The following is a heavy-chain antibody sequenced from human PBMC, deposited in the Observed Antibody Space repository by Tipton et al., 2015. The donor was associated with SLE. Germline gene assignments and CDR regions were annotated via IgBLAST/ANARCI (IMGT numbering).Heavy chain of an antibody. V-gene: IGHV3-30*19. CDR3: ARTADCSSTSCYTGGGYFHH. Sequence: RSLRLSCAVSGFTLSSYVMHWVRQAPGKGLEWVALISYDGTNKYSADSVKGRFTISRDNSKNALYLQMNSLRTEDTAVYYCARTADCSSTSCYTGGGYFHHWGQGTLLTVSS. D-gene: IGHD2-2*02. CDR1: GFTLSSYV. J-gene: IGHJ1*01. CDR2: ISYDGTNK.